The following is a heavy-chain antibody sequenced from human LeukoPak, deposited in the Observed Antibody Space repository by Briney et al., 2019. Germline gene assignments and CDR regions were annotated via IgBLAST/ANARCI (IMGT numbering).Heavy chain of an antibody. CDR1: GFTFSSYW. J-gene: IGHJ4*02. D-gene: IGHD3-10*01. CDR2: IREDGNGK. V-gene: IGHV3-7*01. Sequence: PGGSLRLSCAASGFTFSSYWMSWVRQAPGKGLEWVANIREDGNGKYYADSVKGQFTISRDNAKNSLFLQMDSLRAEDTAVYYCARDLAGHYYGSGSSFDYWGQGTLVTVSS. CDR3: ARDLAGHYYGSGSSFDY.